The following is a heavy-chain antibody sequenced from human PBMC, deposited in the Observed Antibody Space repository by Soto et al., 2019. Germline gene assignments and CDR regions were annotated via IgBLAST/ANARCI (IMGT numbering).Heavy chain of an antibody. Sequence: PGESLKISCKGSGYSFTSYWIGWVRQMPGKGLEWMGIIYPGDSDTRYSPSFQGQVTISADKSISTAYLQWSGLKASDTAMYYCARQGSVDTAMAYYYFDFWGQGTLVTVSS. D-gene: IGHD5-18*01. J-gene: IGHJ4*02. CDR1: GYSFTSYW. V-gene: IGHV5-51*01. CDR2: IYPGDSDT. CDR3: ARQGSVDTAMAYYYFDF.